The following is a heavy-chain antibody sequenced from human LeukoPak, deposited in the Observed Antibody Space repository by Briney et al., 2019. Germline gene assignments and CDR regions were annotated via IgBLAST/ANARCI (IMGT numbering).Heavy chain of an antibody. V-gene: IGHV3-23*01. CDR2: ISGSGGST. J-gene: IGHJ4*02. CDR3: AKVLNYYGSGYFDY. Sequence: PGGSLRLSCTASGFTFSSYAMSWVRQAPGKGLEWVSAISGSGGSTHYAGSVKGRFTISRDNSKNTLYLQMNSLRAEDTAVYYCAKVLNYYGSGYFDYWGQGTLVTVSS. D-gene: IGHD3-10*01. CDR1: GFTFSSYA.